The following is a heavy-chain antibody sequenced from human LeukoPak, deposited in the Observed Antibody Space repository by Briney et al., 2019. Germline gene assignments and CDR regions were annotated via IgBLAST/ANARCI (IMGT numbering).Heavy chain of an antibody. V-gene: IGHV3-66*01. Sequence: GGSLRLSCAASGFTVSSNFISWVRQAPGKGLEWVSVIYSGGYTNYADSVKGRFTISRDNSKNTLYLQMNSLRAEDTAVYYCARTRTFGETSDAFDIWGQGTMVTVSS. J-gene: IGHJ3*02. CDR2: IYSGGYT. CDR3: ARTRTFGETSDAFDI. CDR1: GFTVSSNF. D-gene: IGHD3-10*01.